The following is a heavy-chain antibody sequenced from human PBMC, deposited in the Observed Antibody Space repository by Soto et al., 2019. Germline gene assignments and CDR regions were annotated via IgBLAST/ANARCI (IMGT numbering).Heavy chain of an antibody. J-gene: IGHJ5*02. CDR1: GGSISNYY. Sequence: SETLSLTCTVSGGSISNYYWSWIRQPAEKRLEWIGRVSSTGSTYYNPSLKSRVTISVDTSNNQVSLNLTSVTAADTAVYYCARGVPAAGTDWFDPWGQGTLVTVSS. V-gene: IGHV4-4*07. CDR3: ARGVPAAGTDWFDP. D-gene: IGHD6-13*01. CDR2: VSSTGST.